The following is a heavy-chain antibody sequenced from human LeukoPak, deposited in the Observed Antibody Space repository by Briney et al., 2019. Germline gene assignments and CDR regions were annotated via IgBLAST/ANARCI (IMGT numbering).Heavy chain of an antibody. Sequence: ASVKVSCKASGFTFTSSAMQWVRQARGQRLEWIGWIVVGSGNTNYAQKFQERVTITRDMSTSTAYMELSSLRSEDSAVYYCAAVHYYDSSGSYAFDIWGQGTMVTVSS. CDR2: IVVGSGNT. V-gene: IGHV1-58*02. J-gene: IGHJ3*02. D-gene: IGHD3-22*01. CDR1: GFTFTSSA. CDR3: AAVHYYDSSGSYAFDI.